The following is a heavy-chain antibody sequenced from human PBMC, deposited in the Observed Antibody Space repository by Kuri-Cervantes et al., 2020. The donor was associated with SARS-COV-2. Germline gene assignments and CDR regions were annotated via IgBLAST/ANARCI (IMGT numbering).Heavy chain of an antibody. CDR3: ATGAANSYMDV. J-gene: IGHJ6*03. CDR2: IWYDGKNE. CDR1: GFTFNIYG. V-gene: IGHV3-33*01. D-gene: IGHD3-10*01. Sequence: GGSLRLSCAASGFTFNIYGMHWVRQAPGKGLEWVSVIWYDGKNEYYAGSVKGRFNISRDTSKNTVSLHMNSLRAEDTAMYYCATGAANSYMDVWGRGTTVTVSS.